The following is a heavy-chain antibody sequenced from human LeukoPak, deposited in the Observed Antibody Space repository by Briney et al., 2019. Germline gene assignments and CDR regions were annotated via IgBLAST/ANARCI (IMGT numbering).Heavy chain of an antibody. J-gene: IGHJ4*02. CDR1: GYTFTGYY. V-gene: IGHV1-2*02. D-gene: IGHD4-17*01. CDR3: ARLWGDYGDYGLAY. Sequence: ASVKVSCEASGYTFTGYYMHWVRQAPGQGLEWMGWINPNSGGTNYAQKFQGRVTMTRDTSISTAYMELSRLRSDDTAVYYCARLWGDYGDYGLAYWGQGTLVTVSS. CDR2: INPNSGGT.